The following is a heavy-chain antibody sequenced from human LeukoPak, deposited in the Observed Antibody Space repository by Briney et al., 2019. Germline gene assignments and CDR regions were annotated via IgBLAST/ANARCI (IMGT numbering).Heavy chain of an antibody. Sequence: GGSLRLSCAASGFTFSRYEMNWVRPAPGNGLEWVSYISSSGSTIYYADSVKGRLTISRDNAKNSLYLQMNSLRAKDTAVYYCARDTLDYSSSSSYFDYWGQGTLVTVSS. D-gene: IGHD6-6*01. CDR2: ISSSGSTI. V-gene: IGHV3-48*03. CDR1: GFTFSRYE. CDR3: ARDTLDYSSSSSYFDY. J-gene: IGHJ4*02.